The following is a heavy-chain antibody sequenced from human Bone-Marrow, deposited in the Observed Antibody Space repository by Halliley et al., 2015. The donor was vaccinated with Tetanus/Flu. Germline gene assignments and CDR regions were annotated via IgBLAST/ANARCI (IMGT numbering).Heavy chain of an antibody. Sequence: ISSSGGSTNYADSVKGRFTISRDNSKNTLYLQMSGLRAEDTSVYYCVKAVDTALVATTYFDYWGQGTLVTVSS. D-gene: IGHD5-18*01. CDR2: ISSSGGST. V-gene: IGHV3-64D*06. CDR3: VKAVDTALVATTYFDY. J-gene: IGHJ4*02.